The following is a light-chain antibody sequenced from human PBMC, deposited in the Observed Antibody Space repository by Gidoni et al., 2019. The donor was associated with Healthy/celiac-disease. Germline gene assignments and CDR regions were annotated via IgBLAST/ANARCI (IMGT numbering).Light chain of an antibody. J-gene: IGKJ2*01. CDR3: QQYNSYPYT. CDR1: QSISSW. Sequence: DIQMTQSPSTLSASVEDRVTITCRASQSISSWLAWYQQKPGKAPKLLIYKASSLESGVLSRFSGSGSGTEFTLTISSLQPDDFATYYCQQYNSYPYTFGQGTKLEIK. CDR2: KAS. V-gene: IGKV1-5*03.